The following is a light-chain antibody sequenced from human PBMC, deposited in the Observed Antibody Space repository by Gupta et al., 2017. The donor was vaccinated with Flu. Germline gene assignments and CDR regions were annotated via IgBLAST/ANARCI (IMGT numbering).Light chain of an antibody. V-gene: IGLV4-69*01. J-gene: IGLJ3*02. CDR1: SGHSSYA. CDR3: QTWGTGIRM. Sequence: QLVLTQSPSPSAPLGASVKLTCTLSSGHSSYAIAWHQQQPEKGPRYLMKLNSDGSHNKGDGIPDRFSVSSSGAERYLTISSLQSEDEADYFCQTWGTGIRMFGGGTKLTVL. CDR2: LNSDGSH.